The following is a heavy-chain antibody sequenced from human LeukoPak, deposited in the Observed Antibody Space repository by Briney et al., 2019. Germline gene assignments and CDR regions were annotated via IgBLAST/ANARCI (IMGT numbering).Heavy chain of an antibody. CDR1: GGTFSSYA. CDR3: AMLNSSGESLYFDY. V-gene: IGHV1-69*13. Sequence: SVKVSCKASGGTFSSYAISWVRQAPGQGLEWMGGIIPIFGTANYAQKFQGRVTITADESTSTAYMELSSLRSEDTAVYYCAMLNSSGESLYFDYWGQGTLVTVSS. D-gene: IGHD6-19*01. CDR2: IIPIFGTA. J-gene: IGHJ4*02.